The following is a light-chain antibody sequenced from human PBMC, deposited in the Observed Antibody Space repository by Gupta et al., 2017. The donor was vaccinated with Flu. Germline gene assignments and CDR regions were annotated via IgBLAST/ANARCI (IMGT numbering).Light chain of an antibody. CDR1: SSNIGANY. CDR2: RNN. J-gene: IGLJ3*02. CDR3: AAWDDSLSGRWV. Sequence: SVLTQPPSASGTPGQRVNISCSGSSSNIGANYVYWYQQFPGMAPKLLIFRNNQRPSGVPDRFSGSKSGTSASLAISGLRSEDEADYYCAAWDDSLSGRWVFGGGTKLTVL. V-gene: IGLV1-47*01.